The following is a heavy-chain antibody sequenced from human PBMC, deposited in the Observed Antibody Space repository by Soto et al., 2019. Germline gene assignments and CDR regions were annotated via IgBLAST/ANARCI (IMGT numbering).Heavy chain of an antibody. CDR3: ASHIVGATS. J-gene: IGHJ4*02. CDR1: GGTFTSLT. Sequence: QVQLVQSGAEVKRPGSSVRVSCKASGGTFTSLTMSWVRQSPGQGLEWMGRSIPIFDIANYAQKFQGRVTITADTYTNTSYFDLSRLTSEDTAVSYCASHIVGATSWGQGTLVTVSS. V-gene: IGHV1-69*02. CDR2: SIPIFDIA. D-gene: IGHD1-26*01.